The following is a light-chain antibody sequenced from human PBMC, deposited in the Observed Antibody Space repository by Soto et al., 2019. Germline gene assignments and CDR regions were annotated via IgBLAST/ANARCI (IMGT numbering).Light chain of an antibody. CDR1: SSNIGAGYD. J-gene: IGLJ3*02. CDR2: GNS. V-gene: IGLV1-40*01. Sequence: QSVLTQPPSVSGAPGQRVTISCTGSSSNIGAGYDVHWYQQLPGTAPKLLIYGNSNRPSGVPHRFSGSKSGTSASLAITGLQAKDEADYYCQSYDSSLSGSVFGGGTKLTVL. CDR3: QSYDSSLSGSV.